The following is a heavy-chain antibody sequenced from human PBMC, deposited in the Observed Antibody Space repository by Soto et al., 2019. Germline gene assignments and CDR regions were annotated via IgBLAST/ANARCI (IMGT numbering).Heavy chain of an antibody. CDR3: ARARGFSDFPRRFDP. CDR1: GVSVGTFF. D-gene: IGHD2-21*02. V-gene: IGHV4-59*02. Sequence: LSLTCTVSGVSVGTFFWSWIRQTPGGGLDVIAHSYGGYAHYSPSLQSRIRVSTDTSKNQFSLQLKSVTAADTAVYFCARARGFSDFPRRFDPWGQGILVTVSS. CDR2: SYGGYA. J-gene: IGHJ5*02.